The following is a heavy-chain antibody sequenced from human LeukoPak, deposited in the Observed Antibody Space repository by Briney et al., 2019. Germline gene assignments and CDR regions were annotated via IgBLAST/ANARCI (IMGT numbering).Heavy chain of an antibody. CDR3: ARSNTDFWSGYYGYYFDY. D-gene: IGHD3-3*01. Sequence: GGSLRLSCAASGFTFSSYWMHWVRQAPGKGLVWVSRINTDGSSTSYADSVKGRFTISRDNAKNTLYLQMNSLRAEDTAVYYCARSNTDFWSGYYGYYFDYWGQGTLVTVSS. CDR1: GFTFSSYW. V-gene: IGHV3-74*01. CDR2: INTDGSST. J-gene: IGHJ4*02.